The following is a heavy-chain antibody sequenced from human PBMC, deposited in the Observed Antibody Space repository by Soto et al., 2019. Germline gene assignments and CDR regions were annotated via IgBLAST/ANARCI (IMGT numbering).Heavy chain of an antibody. CDR1: GFTFTDYY. Sequence: GGSLRLSCAASGFTFTDYYMTWVRQAPGKGLEWLSYISGGGGSTMYYTDSVRGRFTISRDNAKKSLYLHMNSLRAEDTAVYHCARQRGYYDSSGLDYWGQGTLVTVSS. J-gene: IGHJ4*02. D-gene: IGHD3-22*01. CDR2: ISGGGGSTM. CDR3: ARQRGYYDSSGLDY. V-gene: IGHV3-11*01.